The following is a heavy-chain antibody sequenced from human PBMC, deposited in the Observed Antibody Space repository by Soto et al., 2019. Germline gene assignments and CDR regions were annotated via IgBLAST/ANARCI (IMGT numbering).Heavy chain of an antibody. Sequence: HPGGSLRLSCAASGFTFSSYGMHWVRQAPGKGLEWVAVISYDGSNKYYAESVKGRFTISRDNSKKTLYLQMDSLRAEDTAVYYCANSRGWYYFDYWGQGTLVTVSS. CDR2: ISYDGSNK. J-gene: IGHJ4*02. CDR3: ANSRGWYYFDY. CDR1: GFTFSSYG. V-gene: IGHV3-30*18. D-gene: IGHD6-19*01.